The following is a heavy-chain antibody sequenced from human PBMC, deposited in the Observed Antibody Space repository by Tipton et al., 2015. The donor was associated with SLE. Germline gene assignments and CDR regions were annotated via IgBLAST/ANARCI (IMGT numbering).Heavy chain of an antibody. CDR1: GGSISSSSYY. J-gene: IGHJ4*02. D-gene: IGHD6-6*01. CDR2: IYYSGGT. CDR3: ALGKAARPIDY. Sequence: TLPLTCTVSGGSISSSSYYWGWIRQPPGKGLEWIGSIYYSGGTYYNPSLKSRVTISVDTSKNQFSLKLSSVTAADTAVYYCALGKAARPIDYWGQGTLVTVSS. V-gene: IGHV4-39*07.